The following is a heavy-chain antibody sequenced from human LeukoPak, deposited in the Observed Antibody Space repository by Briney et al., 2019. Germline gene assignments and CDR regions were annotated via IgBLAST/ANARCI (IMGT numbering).Heavy chain of an antibody. D-gene: IGHD1-20*01. V-gene: IGHV4-59*01. J-gene: IGHJ5*02. CDR1: GGSISSYY. CDR3: ARVGNWNDFPTQNWFDP. CDR2: IYYSGST. Sequence: SETLSLTCTVSGGSISSYYWSWIRQPPGKGLEWIGYIYYSGSTNYNPSLKSRVTISVDTSKNQFSLKLSSVTAADTAVYYCARVGNWNDFPTQNWFDPWGQGTLVTVSS.